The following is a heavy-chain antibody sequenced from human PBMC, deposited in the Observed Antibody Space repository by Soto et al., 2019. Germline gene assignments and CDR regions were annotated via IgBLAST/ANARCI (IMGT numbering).Heavy chain of an antibody. J-gene: IGHJ5*02. CDR1: GFTFIDYY. CDR3: VRDKVALDS. CDR2: IRSSSSNT. Sequence: GGSLRLSCSASGFTFIDYYMTWIRQAPGKGLEWVSYIRSSSSNTNYADSVKGRFTVSRDNARNSLYLQMNSLRAEDTAVYYCVRDKVALDSLGKGTLVPVSS. V-gene: IGHV3-11*06.